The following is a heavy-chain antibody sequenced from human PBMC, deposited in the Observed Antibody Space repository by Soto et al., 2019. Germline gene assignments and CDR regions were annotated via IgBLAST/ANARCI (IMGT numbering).Heavy chain of an antibody. Sequence: GGSLRLSCAASGFTFSSYSMNWVRQAPGKGLEWVSSISSSSSYIYYADSVKGRFTISRDNAKNSLYLQMNSLRAEDTAVYYCARVLRYFDWLWGPDDGMDVWGQGTTVTVSS. CDR2: ISSSSSYI. V-gene: IGHV3-21*01. CDR3: ARVLRYFDWLWGPDDGMDV. J-gene: IGHJ6*02. CDR1: GFTFSSYS. D-gene: IGHD3-9*01.